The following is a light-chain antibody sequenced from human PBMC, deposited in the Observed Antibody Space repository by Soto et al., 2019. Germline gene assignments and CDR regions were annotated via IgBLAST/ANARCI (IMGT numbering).Light chain of an antibody. V-gene: IGKV1-5*01. Sequence: DIQLTQSPSTLSGSVGDRVTITCRASQNISISLAWYQQKPGKAPKVLIYAASSLESGVPLRFSGNGSGTEFTLTISSLQADDFATYYCQQYRSNSFFGGGTKVDIK. J-gene: IGKJ4*01. CDR1: QNISIS. CDR3: QQYRSNSF. CDR2: AAS.